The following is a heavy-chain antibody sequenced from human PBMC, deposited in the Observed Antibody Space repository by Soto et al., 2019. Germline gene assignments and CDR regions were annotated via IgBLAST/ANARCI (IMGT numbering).Heavy chain of an antibody. CDR3: ARGLGGYDQLFDY. CDR2: IDSSGSA. CDR1: GASISSHY. D-gene: IGHD5-12*01. V-gene: IGHV4-4*07. Sequence: SETLSLTCTVSGASISSHYWIWIRQPAGKRLEWIGRIDSSGSANYNPSLRSRVTLSVDTSKNQFSLRLSSVTAADTAVYYCARGLGGYDQLFDYWGQGTLVTVSS. J-gene: IGHJ4*02.